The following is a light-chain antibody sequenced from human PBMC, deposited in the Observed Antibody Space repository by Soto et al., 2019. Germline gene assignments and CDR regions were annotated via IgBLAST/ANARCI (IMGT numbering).Light chain of an antibody. CDR1: QVISTS. Sequence: DIQLTQSPSFLSPSIGESVTITCRASQVISTSLAWYQVKPGKAPKLLIYAASTLESGVPSRFSATVSGTDFTLTISSLQPEDFATYYCQQINNYPLTFGGGTKVDIK. J-gene: IGKJ4*01. CDR3: QQINNYPLT. CDR2: AAS. V-gene: IGKV1-9*01.